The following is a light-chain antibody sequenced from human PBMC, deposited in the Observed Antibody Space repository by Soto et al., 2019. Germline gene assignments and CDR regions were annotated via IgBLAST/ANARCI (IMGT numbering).Light chain of an antibody. CDR3: LLYHSGPYV. CDR2: STS. J-gene: IGLJ1*01. CDR1: TVAVTSDFH. Sequence: QTVVTQEPSLTVSQGGTVTLTGGSRTVAVTSDFHPNGFQQKPGQAPRALIYSTSNKPSWTPARFSGSLLGGKAALTVSGVQPEDEAEYYCLLYHSGPYVFGTGTKLTVL. V-gene: IGLV7-43*01.